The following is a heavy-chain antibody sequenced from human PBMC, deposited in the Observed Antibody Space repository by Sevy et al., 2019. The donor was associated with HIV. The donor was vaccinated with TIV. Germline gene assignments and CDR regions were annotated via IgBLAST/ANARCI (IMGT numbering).Heavy chain of an antibody. CDR1: GFTFDDYA. CDR3: AKDIVATIAGNWFDP. CDR2: ISWNSGSI. Sequence: GGSLRLSCAASGFTFDDYAMHWVRQAPGKGLEWVSGISWNSGSIGYADSVKGRFTISRDNAKNSLYLQMNSLRAEDTDLYYCAKDIVATIAGNWFDPWGQGTLVTVSS. J-gene: IGHJ5*02. D-gene: IGHD5-12*01. V-gene: IGHV3-9*01.